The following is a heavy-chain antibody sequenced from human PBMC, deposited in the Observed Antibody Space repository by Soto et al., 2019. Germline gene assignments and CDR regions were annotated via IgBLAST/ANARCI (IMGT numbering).Heavy chain of an antibody. CDR1: GFTFSSYS. CDR3: ARASSSGWYRVTHNWFDP. D-gene: IGHD6-19*01. V-gene: IGHV3-48*02. J-gene: IGHJ5*02. Sequence: GGSLRLSCAASGFTFSSYSMNWVRQAPGKGLEWVSYISSSSSTIYYADSVKGRFTISRDNAKNSLYLQMNSLRDEDTAVYYCARASSSGWYRVTHNWFDPWGQGTLVTVSS. CDR2: ISSSSSTI.